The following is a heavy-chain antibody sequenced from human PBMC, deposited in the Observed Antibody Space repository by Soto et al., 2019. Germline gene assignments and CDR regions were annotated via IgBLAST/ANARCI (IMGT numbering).Heavy chain of an antibody. CDR2: ISGSGGST. V-gene: IGHV3-23*01. J-gene: IGHJ3*02. CDR1: GFTFSSYA. Sequence: GGSLRLSCAASGFTFSSYAMSWVRQAPGKGLEWVSAISGSGGSTYYADSVKGRFTISRDNSKNTLYLQMISMRAEDTAVYYCAKIYCTNGVCYDAFDIWGQGTMVTVSS. D-gene: IGHD2-8*01. CDR3: AKIYCTNGVCYDAFDI.